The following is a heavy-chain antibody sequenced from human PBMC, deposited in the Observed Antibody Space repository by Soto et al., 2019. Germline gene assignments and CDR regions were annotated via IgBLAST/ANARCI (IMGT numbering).Heavy chain of an antibody. CDR1: GYTFTNFG. D-gene: IGHD2-21*02. J-gene: IGHJ4*02. Sequence: QVQLVQSGAEVKKPGASVKVSCKASGYTFTNFGISWVRQAPGQGLEWMGWISAYNGNTNYAQKFQGRVTMTTDTSTSTAYMELSSLRSEDTAVYYCARAWVVVTAPDYWGQGTLVTVSS. V-gene: IGHV1-18*01. CDR3: ARAWVVVTAPDY. CDR2: ISAYNGNT.